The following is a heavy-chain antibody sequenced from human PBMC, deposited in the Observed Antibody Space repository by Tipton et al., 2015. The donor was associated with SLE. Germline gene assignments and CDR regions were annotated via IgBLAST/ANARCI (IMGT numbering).Heavy chain of an antibody. CDR1: GGSISSYY. D-gene: IGHD1-26*01. V-gene: IGHV4-59*01. CDR3: AGQDHSGSPWYYFDY. CDR2: IYYSGST. J-gene: IGHJ4*02. Sequence: TLSLTCTVSGGSISSYYWSGFRQPPGKGLEWIGYIYYSGSTNYNPPLKSRVTISVDTSKNQFSLKLSSVTAADTAVYYCAGQDHSGSPWYYFDYWGQGTLVTVSS.